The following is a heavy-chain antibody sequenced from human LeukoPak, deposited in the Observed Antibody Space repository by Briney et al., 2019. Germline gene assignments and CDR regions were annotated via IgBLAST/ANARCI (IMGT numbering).Heavy chain of an antibody. V-gene: IGHV4-39*01. CDR2: IYYSGST. CDR3: AGHRGSYYFYMDV. J-gene: IGHJ6*03. CDR1: GGSLISTTYY. D-gene: IGHD3-10*01. Sequence: SETLSLTCTVSGGSLISTTYYWGWIRQPPGKGLEWIGSIYYSGSTYSNPSLKSRVTISVDTSKNQFSLKMRSENAADTAIYYCAGHRGSYYFYMDVWGKGTTVTVSS.